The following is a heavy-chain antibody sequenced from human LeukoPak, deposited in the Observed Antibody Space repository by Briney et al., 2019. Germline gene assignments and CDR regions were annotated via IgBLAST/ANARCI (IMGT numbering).Heavy chain of an antibody. D-gene: IGHD5-18*01. V-gene: IGHV1-2*06. Sequence: ASVKVSCKASGYTFTSHDINWVRQATGQGLEWMGRINPNSGGTNYAQKFQGRVTMTRDTSISTAYMELSRLRSDDTAVYYCAREGSYGSLDYWGQGTLVTVSS. CDR3: AREGSYGSLDY. CDR1: GYTFTSHD. J-gene: IGHJ4*02. CDR2: INPNSGGT.